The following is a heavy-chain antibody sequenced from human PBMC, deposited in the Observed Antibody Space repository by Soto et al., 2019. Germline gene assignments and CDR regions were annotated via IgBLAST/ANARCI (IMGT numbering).Heavy chain of an antibody. CDR3: ARGTSLGYYSYGMDV. Sequence: GGSLRLSCAASGFSLSSHSVNWVRQAPGKGLEWISYISGSSETKYNADSVKGRFTTSRDNVKNVVYLQMNSLRDEDAALYYCARGTSLGYYSYGMDVWGQGTTVTVSS. J-gene: IGHJ6*02. D-gene: IGHD3-10*01. CDR2: ISGSSETK. V-gene: IGHV3-48*02. CDR1: GFSLSSHS.